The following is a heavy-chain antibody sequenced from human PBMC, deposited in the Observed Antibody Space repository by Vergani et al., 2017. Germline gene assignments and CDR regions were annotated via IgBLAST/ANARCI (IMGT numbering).Heavy chain of an antibody. CDR2: IIPIFGTA. CDR3: ARSVRVTTVVPSVGNWFDP. J-gene: IGHJ5*02. V-gene: IGHV1-69*01. CDR1: GGTFSSYA. D-gene: IGHD4-23*01. Sequence: QVQLVQSGAEVKKPGSSVKVSCKASGGTFSSYAISWVRQAPGQGLEWMGGIIPIFGTANYAQKFQGRVTITADESTSTAYMELSSLRSEDTAVYYCARSVRVTTVVPSVGNWFDPWGQGTLVTVSS.